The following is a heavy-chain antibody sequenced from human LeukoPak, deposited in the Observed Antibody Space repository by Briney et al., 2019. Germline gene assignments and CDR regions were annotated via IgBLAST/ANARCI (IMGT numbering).Heavy chain of an antibody. CDR3: ARENWVFDY. CDR2: VYRSGTT. V-gene: IGHV4-38-2*02. Sequence: SETLSLTCVVSGYSISSGYHWGWIRQPPGKGLEWIGSVYRSGTTYYDPSLKSRVTISVDTSKNQISLKVRSVTAADTAMYYCARENWVFDYWGQGILVTVSS. D-gene: IGHD7-27*01. J-gene: IGHJ4*02. CDR1: GYSISSGYH.